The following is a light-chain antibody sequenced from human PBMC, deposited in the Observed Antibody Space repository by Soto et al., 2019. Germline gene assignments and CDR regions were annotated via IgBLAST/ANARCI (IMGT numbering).Light chain of an antibody. J-gene: IGKJ1*01. CDR1: QSISSW. CDR3: QEYNSSSRT. Sequence: DIQMTQSPSTLSASVGDRVTITCRASQSISSWLAWYQQKPGKAPKLLIYKASSLESGVPSRFSGSGSGTEFTLTISSLQPDDFATYYCQEYNSSSRTFGQGTKVEIK. CDR2: KAS. V-gene: IGKV1-5*03.